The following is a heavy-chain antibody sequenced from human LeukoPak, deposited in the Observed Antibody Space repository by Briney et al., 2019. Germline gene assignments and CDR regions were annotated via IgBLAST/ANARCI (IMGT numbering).Heavy chain of an antibody. V-gene: IGHV3-23*01. CDR1: GFTFSSYG. CDR3: AKVLKYYYDSSFDY. D-gene: IGHD3-22*01. CDR2: ISGSGGST. J-gene: IGHJ4*02. Sequence: GGSLRLSCRASGFTFSSYGMSWVRQAPGKGLGGVSAISGSGGSTYYADSVKGRFTISRDNSKNTLYLQMNSLRAEDTAVYYCAKVLKYYYDSSFDYWGQGTLVTVSS.